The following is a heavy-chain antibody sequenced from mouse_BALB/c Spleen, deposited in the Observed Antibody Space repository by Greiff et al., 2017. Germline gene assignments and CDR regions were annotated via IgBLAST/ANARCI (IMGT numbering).Heavy chain of an antibody. Sequence: EVKLMESGGGLVQPGGSRKLSCAASGFTFSSFGMHWVRQAPEKGLEWVAYISSGSSTIYYADTVKGRFTISRDNPKNTLFLQMTSLRSEDTAMYYCARSCYGRDYWGQGTTLTVSS. D-gene: IGHD1-1*01. CDR2: ISSGSSTI. CDR3: ARSCYGRDY. CDR1: GFTFSSFG. V-gene: IGHV5-17*02. J-gene: IGHJ2*01.